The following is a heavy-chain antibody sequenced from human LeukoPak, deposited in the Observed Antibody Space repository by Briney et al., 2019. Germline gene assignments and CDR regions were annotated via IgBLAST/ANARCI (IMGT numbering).Heavy chain of an antibody. CDR2: IYYSGNT. J-gene: IGHJ4*02. D-gene: IGHD1-26*01. Sequence: PSETLSLTCTVSGGSISSSSYYWGWIRQPPGKGLEWIGYIYYSGNTKYNPSLESRVTISLDTPKNQFSLKLSSVTAADTAMYYCARQRGGSYYGDTYYFDYWGQGTLVTVSS. CDR3: ARQRGGSYYGDTYYFDY. CDR1: GGSISSSSYY. V-gene: IGHV4-61*05.